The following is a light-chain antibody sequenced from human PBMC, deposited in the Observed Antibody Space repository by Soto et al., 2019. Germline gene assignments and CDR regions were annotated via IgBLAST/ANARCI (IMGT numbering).Light chain of an antibody. V-gene: IGLV7-43*01. J-gene: IGLJ3*02. CDR2: TTD. Sequence: QTVVTQEPSLTVSPGGTVTLTCASSTGAVTSGNNPSWFQQKPGQAPRTLIYTTDDKHSWTPARFSGSLLGGKAALTLSGVQPEDEAEYYCLLYYGGAHLMFGGGTKLTVL. CDR3: LLYYGGAHLM. CDR1: TGAVTSGNN.